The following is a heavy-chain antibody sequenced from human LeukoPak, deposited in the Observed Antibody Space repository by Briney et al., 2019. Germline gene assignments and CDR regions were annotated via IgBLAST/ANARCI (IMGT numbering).Heavy chain of an antibody. J-gene: IGHJ4*02. CDR1: GFTFSSYA. D-gene: IGHD3-16*01. CDR3: AKDLYDYVWGSQPLDY. Sequence: PGGSLRLSCAASGFTFSSYAMSWVRQAPGKGREWVSAISGSGGSTYYADSVKGRFTISRDNSKNTLYLQMNSLRAEDTAVYYCAKDLYDYVWGSQPLDYWGQGTLVTVSS. CDR2: ISGSGGST. V-gene: IGHV3-23*01.